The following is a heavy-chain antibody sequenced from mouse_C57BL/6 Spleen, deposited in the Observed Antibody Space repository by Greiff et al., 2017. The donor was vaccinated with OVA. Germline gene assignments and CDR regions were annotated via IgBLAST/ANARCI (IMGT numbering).Heavy chain of an antibody. D-gene: IGHD2-2*01. CDR2: IYPGSGST. CDR1: GYTFTSYW. J-gene: IGHJ2*01. CDR3: ARMEGKGYGGYYFDG. V-gene: IGHV1-55*01. Sequence: VQLQQSGAELVKPGASVKMSCKASGYTFTSYWITWVKQRPGQGLEWIGDIYPGSGSTNYNEKFKSKATLTVDTSSSTAYMQLSSLTSEDSAVYNSARMEGKGYGGYYFDGWGQGTTLTVSS.